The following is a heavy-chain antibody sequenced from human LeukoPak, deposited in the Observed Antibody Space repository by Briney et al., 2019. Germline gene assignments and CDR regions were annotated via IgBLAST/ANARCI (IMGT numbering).Heavy chain of an antibody. CDR1: GYRFTSYW. J-gene: IGHJ4*02. CDR3: ARQEYYYDSIGYHYPDY. CDR2: IYPGDSDT. D-gene: IGHD3-22*01. Sequence: GESLKISCKGSGYRFTSYWVAWVRQMPGKGLESMGIIYPGDSDTRYSPSFQGQVTISADKSISTAYLQWSSLKASDTAMYYCARQEYYYDSIGYHYPDYWGQGNLVTVSS. V-gene: IGHV5-51*01.